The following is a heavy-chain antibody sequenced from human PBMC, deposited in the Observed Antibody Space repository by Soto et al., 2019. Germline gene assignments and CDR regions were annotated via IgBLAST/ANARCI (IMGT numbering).Heavy chain of an antibody. CDR2: TYYRSKWYN. D-gene: IGHD1-7*01. V-gene: IGHV6-1*01. CDR1: ADSVSSDSAA. Sequence: PSPTLSLTCATSADSVSSDSAAWNWIRQSPSRGLEWLGRTYYRSKWYNDYAVSVRSRVTINPDTSKNQFSLHLNSVTPEDTAVYYCARGTGTTVPWFDPWGQGSLVTVSS. J-gene: IGHJ5*02. CDR3: ARGTGTTVPWFDP.